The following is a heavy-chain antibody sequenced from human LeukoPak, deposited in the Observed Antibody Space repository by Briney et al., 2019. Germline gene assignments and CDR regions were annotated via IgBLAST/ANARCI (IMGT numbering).Heavy chain of an antibody. CDR1: GGSISSYY. D-gene: IGHD4-11*01. CDR3: ARHDYSNSWFDP. Sequence: SETLPLPCTVSGGSISSYYWSWIRQPPGKGLEWIGSTYYIGSTYYNPSLKSRVTMSVDTSKNQFSLKLSSVTAADTAMFYCARHDYSNSWFDPWGQGTLVTVSS. V-gene: IGHV4-39*01. J-gene: IGHJ5*02. CDR2: TYYIGST.